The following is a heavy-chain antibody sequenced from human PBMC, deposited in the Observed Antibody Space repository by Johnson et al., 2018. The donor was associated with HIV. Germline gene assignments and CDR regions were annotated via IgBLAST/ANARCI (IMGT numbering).Heavy chain of an antibody. V-gene: IGHV3-66*01. CDR3: ARDIFYTDTAFDI. CDR1: GFTVSSNY. Sequence: VQLVESGGGLVQPGGSLRLSCAASGFTVSSNYMSWVRLAPGKGLEWVSVIYSGGSTYYADSVKGRFTISRDNSKNTLYLQMNSLRAEDTALYYCARDIFYTDTAFDIWGQGTMVTVSS. J-gene: IGHJ3*02. CDR2: IYSGGST.